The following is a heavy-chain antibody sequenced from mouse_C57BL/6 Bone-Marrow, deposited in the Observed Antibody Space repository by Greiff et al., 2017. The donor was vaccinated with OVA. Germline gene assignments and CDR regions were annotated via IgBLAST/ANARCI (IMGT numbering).Heavy chain of an antibody. Sequence: VQLQQSGAELVRPGTSVKMSCKASGYTFTNYWIGWAKQRPGHGLEWIGDLYPGGGYTNYNEKFKGKATLTADKSSSTAYMQFSSLTSEDSAIYYCARGGYYYFDYWGQGTTLTVSS. CDR2: LYPGGGYT. CDR1: GYTFTNYW. CDR3: ARGGYYYFDY. J-gene: IGHJ2*01. V-gene: IGHV1-63*01. D-gene: IGHD2-3*01.